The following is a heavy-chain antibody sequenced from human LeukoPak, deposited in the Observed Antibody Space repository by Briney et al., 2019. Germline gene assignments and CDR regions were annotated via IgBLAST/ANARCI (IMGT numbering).Heavy chain of an antibody. V-gene: IGHV3-30-3*01. CDR3: ARATPYYYDSSVQFDY. CDR2: ISYDGSNK. CDR1: GFTFSSYA. Sequence: GRSLRLSCAASGFTFSSYAMHWVRQAPGKGLEWVAVISYDGSNKYYADSVKGRFTNSRDNSKNTLYLQMNSLRAEDTAVYYCARATPYYYDSSVQFDYWGQGTLVTVSS. D-gene: IGHD3-22*01. J-gene: IGHJ4*02.